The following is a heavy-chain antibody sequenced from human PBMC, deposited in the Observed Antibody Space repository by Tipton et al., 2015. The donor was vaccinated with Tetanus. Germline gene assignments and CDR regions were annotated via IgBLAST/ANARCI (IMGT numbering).Heavy chain of an antibody. CDR3: IRDAGSYNWLDP. D-gene: IGHD3-10*01. CDR1: GFTFSDCA. J-gene: IGHJ5*02. CDR2: ISTKSAGYAT. V-gene: IGHV3-73*01. Sequence: GSLRLSCAVSGFTFSDCAIHWARQASGKGLEWIGRISTKSAGYATSYSESVRGRFTVSRDDSTNTAFLEMKSLRNEDTAVYLCIRDAGSYNWLDPWGQGTLVTVSS.